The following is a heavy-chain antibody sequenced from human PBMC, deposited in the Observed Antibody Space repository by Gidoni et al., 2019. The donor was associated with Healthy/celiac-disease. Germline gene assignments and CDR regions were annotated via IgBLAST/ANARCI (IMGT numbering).Heavy chain of an antibody. CDR1: GFTFISYA. Sequence: EVQLLESGGGLVQPGGSLRLSCAASGFTFISYAMSWVRQAPGKGLEWVSAIRGSGGSTYYADSVKGRFTISRDNSKNTLYLQMNSLRAEDTAVYYCAKDPTPYDYGGNFDYWGQGTLVTVSS. D-gene: IGHD4-17*01. CDR2: IRGSGGST. V-gene: IGHV3-23*01. J-gene: IGHJ4*02. CDR3: AKDPTPYDYGGNFDY.